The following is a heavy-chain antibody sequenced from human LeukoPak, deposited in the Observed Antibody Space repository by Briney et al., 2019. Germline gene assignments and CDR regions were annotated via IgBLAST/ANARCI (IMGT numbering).Heavy chain of an antibody. Sequence: GGSLRLSCAASGFTFSSYPMHWVRQAPGKGLEWVAVILYDGSNKYYADSVKGRFTISRDNSKNTLYLQMNSLTAEDTAVYYCAREAEALDYWGQETLVTVSS. J-gene: IGHJ4*02. V-gene: IGHV3-30-3*01. CDR3: AREAEALDY. D-gene: IGHD6-19*01. CDR1: GFTFSSYP. CDR2: ILYDGSNK.